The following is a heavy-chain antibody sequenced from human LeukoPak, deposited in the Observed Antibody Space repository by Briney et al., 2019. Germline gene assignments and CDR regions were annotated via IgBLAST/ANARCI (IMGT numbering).Heavy chain of an antibody. Sequence: PSETLSLTCTVSGGSISSYYWSWIRQPAGKGLEWIGRIYTSGSTNYNPSLKSRVTMSVDTSKNQFSLKLSSVTAADTAVYYCARALPSHSGYDYGPLWRYFDYWGQGTLVTVSS. V-gene: IGHV4-4*07. CDR1: GGSISSYY. CDR3: ARALPSHSGYDYGPLWRYFDY. CDR2: IYTSGST. J-gene: IGHJ4*02. D-gene: IGHD5-12*01.